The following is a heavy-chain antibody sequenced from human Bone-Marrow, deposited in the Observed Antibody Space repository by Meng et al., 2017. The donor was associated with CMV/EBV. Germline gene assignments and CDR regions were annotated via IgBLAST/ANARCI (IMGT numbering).Heavy chain of an antibody. Sequence: GGSLRLSCAASGFTFSSYWMHWVRQAPGKGLVWVSRINSDGSSTSYADSVKGRFTISRDNAKNTLYLQMNSLRAEDTAVYYCARDWAHHSSSWYWDYYYGMAVWGQGNTVNGAS. CDR2: INSDGSST. CDR3: ARDWAHHSSSWYWDYYYGMAV. CDR1: GFTFSSYW. D-gene: IGHD6-13*01. J-gene: IGHJ6*01. V-gene: IGHV3-74*01.